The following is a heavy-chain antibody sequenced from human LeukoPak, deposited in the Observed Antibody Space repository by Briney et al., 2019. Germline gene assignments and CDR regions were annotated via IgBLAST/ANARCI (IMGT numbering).Heavy chain of an antibody. V-gene: IGHV1-2*02. CDR2: INPNSGGT. CDR3: ARGFNVDIVATTHMYYFDY. Sequence: ASVKVSCKASGYTFTGYYMHWVRQAPGQGPEWMGWINPNSGGTNYAQKFQGRVTMTRDTSISTAYMELSRLRSDDTAVYYCARGFNVDIVATTHMYYFDYWGQGTLVTVSS. CDR1: GYTFTGYY. J-gene: IGHJ4*02. D-gene: IGHD5-12*01.